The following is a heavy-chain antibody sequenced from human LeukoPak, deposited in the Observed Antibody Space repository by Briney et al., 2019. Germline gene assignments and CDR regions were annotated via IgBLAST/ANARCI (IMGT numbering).Heavy chain of an antibody. J-gene: IGHJ4*02. CDR1: GFTFSSSA. CDR2: ISSNGNSYAT. CDR3: AGPYDSSGHAFDY. V-gene: IGHV3-73*01. D-gene: IGHD3-22*01. Sequence: GGSLKLSCAASGFTFSSSAMHWVRQASGKGPEWVGRISSNGNSYATAYAASVKGRFTISRDDSKNTAYLQMNSLKTEDTAVYYCAGPYDSSGHAFDYWGRGTLVTVSS.